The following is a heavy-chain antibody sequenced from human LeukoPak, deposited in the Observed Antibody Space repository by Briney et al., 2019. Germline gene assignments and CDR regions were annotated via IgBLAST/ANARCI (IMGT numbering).Heavy chain of an antibody. Sequence: KPSETLSLTCTVSGGSISSYYWSWIRQPPGKGLEWIGYIYTSGSTNYNPSLKSRVTISVDTSKNQFSLKLSSVTAADTAVYYCARRRGDGYNYDLYYFDYWGQGTLVTVSS. CDR2: IYTSGST. J-gene: IGHJ4*02. V-gene: IGHV4-4*09. CDR3: ARRRGDGYNYDLYYFDY. CDR1: GGSISSYY. D-gene: IGHD5-24*01.